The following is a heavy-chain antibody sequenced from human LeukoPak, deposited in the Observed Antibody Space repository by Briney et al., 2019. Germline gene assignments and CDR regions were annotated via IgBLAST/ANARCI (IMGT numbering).Heavy chain of an antibody. CDR1: GGSISSSSYY. Sequence: SETLSLTCTVSGGSISSSSYYWGWIRQPPGKGLEWIGSVYYSGSTYYNPSLKSRVTISVDTSKNQFSLKLSSVTAADTAVYYCARHQGASGSYLVFDYWGQGTLVTVSS. V-gene: IGHV4-39*01. CDR2: VYYSGST. D-gene: IGHD1-26*01. J-gene: IGHJ4*02. CDR3: ARHQGASGSYLVFDY.